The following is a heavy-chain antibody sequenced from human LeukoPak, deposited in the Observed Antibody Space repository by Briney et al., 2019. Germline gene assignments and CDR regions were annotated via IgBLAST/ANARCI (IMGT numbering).Heavy chain of an antibody. CDR2: INPSGHTT. J-gene: IGHJ4*02. D-gene: IGHD3-22*01. CDR3: ARDHYDSSGYYYAGDY. Sequence: GASVRISCKASGYIFTSYYMHWVRQAPGQGLEWMGIINPSGHTTDYAQKFQGRVTMTRDMSTSTVYMELSSLRSEDTAVYYCARDHYDSSGYYYAGDYWGQGTLVTVSS. CDR1: GYIFTSYY. V-gene: IGHV1-46*01.